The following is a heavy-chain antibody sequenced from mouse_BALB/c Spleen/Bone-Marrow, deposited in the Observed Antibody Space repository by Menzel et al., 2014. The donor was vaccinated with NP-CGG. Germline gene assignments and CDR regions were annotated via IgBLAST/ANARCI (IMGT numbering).Heavy chain of an antibody. D-gene: IGHD2-4*01. CDR2: IYPGNSDT. CDR1: GYTFTSYW. V-gene: IGHV1-5*01. CDR3: THDYDYYAMNY. Sequence: EVQLQQSGTVLARPGASVKMSCKASGYTFTSYWTHWVKQRPGQGLEWIGAIYPGNSDTSYNQKFKGKAKLTAVTSTSTAYMELSSLTNEDSAVYYCTHDYDYYAMNYWGQGTSVTVSS. J-gene: IGHJ4*01.